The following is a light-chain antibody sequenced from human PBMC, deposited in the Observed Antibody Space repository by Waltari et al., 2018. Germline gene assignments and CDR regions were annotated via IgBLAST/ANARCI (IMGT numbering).Light chain of an antibody. CDR1: SSDVGGYTY. CDR2: NVP. J-gene: IGLJ2*01. V-gene: IGLV2-14*03. CDR3: SSYTRSSALV. Sequence: QSALTQPASVSGSPGQSITISCTGTSSDVGGYTYVSWYQRDPGKAPKLMIYNVPVRPSGVSNRVSGSKSGNTASLIISGLQAEDEADYFCSSYTRSSALVFGGGTKLTVL.